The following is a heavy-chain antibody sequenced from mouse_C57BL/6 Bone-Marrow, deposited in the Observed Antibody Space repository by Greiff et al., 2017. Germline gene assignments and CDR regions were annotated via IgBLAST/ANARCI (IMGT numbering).Heavy chain of an antibody. J-gene: IGHJ1*03. V-gene: IGHV1-15*01. Sequence: VQLQQSGAELVRPGASVTLSCKASGYTFTDYEMHWVKQTPVHGLEWIGAIAPETGGTAYNQKFKGKAILTADKSSSTAYMELRSLTSEDSAVYYCTRTPFITTVVAPYWYFDVWGTGTTVTVSS. CDR3: TRTPFITTVVAPYWYFDV. D-gene: IGHD1-1*01. CDR2: IAPETGGT. CDR1: GYTFTDYE.